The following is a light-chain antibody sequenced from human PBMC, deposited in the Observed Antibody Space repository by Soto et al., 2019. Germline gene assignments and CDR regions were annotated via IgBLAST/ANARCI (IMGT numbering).Light chain of an antibody. V-gene: IGKV1-27*01. CDR1: QGISNY. Sequence: DIQMTQSPSSLSASVEDRVTITCRASQGISNYLAWYQQKPGKVPKLLIYAASTLQSGVPSRFSGSGSGTDFTLTISSLQPEDVYTYYCQKYNSAPRWTFGQGTKVEIK. CDR3: QKYNSAPRWT. CDR2: AAS. J-gene: IGKJ1*01.